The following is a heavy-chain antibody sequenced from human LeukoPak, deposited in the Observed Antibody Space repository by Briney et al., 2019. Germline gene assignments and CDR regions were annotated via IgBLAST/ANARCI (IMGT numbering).Heavy chain of an antibody. J-gene: IGHJ6*02. CDR1: GFTFSSYG. Sequence: GGSLRLSCAASGFTFSSYGMHWVRQAPGKGLEWVAFIRYDGSNKYYADSVKGRFTISRDNSKNTLYLQMNNLRAEDTAVYYCARDKYYYGSGSYYLHYYGMDVWGQGTTVTVSS. CDR3: ARDKYYYGSGSYYLHYYGMDV. CDR2: IRYDGSNK. V-gene: IGHV3-30*02. D-gene: IGHD3-10*01.